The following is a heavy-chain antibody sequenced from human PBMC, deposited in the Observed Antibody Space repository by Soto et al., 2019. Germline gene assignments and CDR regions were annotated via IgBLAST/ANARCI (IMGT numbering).Heavy chain of an antibody. CDR3: ARTASAAPYSFDY. CDR2: IWYDGSNK. V-gene: IGHV3-33*01. CDR1: GFTFSSYG. J-gene: IGHJ4*02. D-gene: IGHD2-2*01. Sequence: QVQLVESGGGVVQPGRSLRLSCAASGFTFSSYGMHWVRQAPGKGLEWVAVIWYDGSNKYYADSVKGRFTISRDNSKNTLYLQMNSLRAEDTAVYYCARTASAAPYSFDYWRQGTLVTVSS.